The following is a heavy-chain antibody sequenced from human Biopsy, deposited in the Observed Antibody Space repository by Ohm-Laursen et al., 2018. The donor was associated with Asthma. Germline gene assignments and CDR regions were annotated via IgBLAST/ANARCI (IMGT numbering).Heavy chain of an antibody. CDR1: GYTFNSAG. CDR2: ISVYNGNT. V-gene: IGHV1-18*01. D-gene: IGHD3-10*01. J-gene: IGHJ6*02. CDR3: ARAVDYSHYYGIDV. Sequence: SVKVSCKTSGYTFNSAGITWVRQAPGQGLEWMGWISVYNGNTKVAQKLQDRVTMITDTSTSTAYMGLRSLRSDDTAVYFRARAVDYSHYYGIDVWGQGTTVTVS.